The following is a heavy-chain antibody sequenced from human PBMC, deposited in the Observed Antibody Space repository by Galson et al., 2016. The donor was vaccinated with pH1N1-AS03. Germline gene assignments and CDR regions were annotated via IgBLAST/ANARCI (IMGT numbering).Heavy chain of an antibody. Sequence: SLRLSCAASGFTFSSYAMSWVRQAPWKGLEWVSAIAGGGVTTYYADSVKGRFTISRDNSKNTLYLRINSLRAEDTAIYYCAKLSLGYCAYWGQGTLVTVSS. D-gene: IGHD2-15*01. CDR3: AKLSLGYCAY. J-gene: IGHJ4*02. V-gene: IGHV3-23*01. CDR1: GFTFSSYA. CDR2: IAGGGVTT.